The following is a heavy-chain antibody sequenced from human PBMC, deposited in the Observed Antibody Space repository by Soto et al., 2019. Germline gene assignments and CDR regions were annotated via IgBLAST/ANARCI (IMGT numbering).Heavy chain of an antibody. V-gene: IGHV3-7*01. J-gene: IGHJ4*02. CDR1: GFTFSSYW. Sequence: GGSLRLSCAASGFTFSSYWMSWVRQAPGKGLEWVANIKQDGSEKYYVDSVKGRFTISRDNAKNSLYLQMNSLRAEDTAVYHCARDWYDFWSGYCDYWGQGTLVTVSS. CDR2: IKQDGSEK. D-gene: IGHD3-3*01. CDR3: ARDWYDFWSGYCDY.